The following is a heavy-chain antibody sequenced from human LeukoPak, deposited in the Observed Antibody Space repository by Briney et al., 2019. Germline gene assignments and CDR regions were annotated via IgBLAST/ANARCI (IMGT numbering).Heavy chain of an antibody. CDR1: GFTFSSYW. Sequence: PGGSLRLSCAASGFTFSSYWMHWVRQAPGKGLEWVSSISSSSSYIYYADSVKGRFTISRDNAKNSLYLQMNSLRVEDTAVYYCARAPTFSGWLDYWGQGTLVTVSS. CDR2: ISSSSSYI. V-gene: IGHV3-21*01. CDR3: ARAPTFSGWLDY. D-gene: IGHD6-19*01. J-gene: IGHJ4*02.